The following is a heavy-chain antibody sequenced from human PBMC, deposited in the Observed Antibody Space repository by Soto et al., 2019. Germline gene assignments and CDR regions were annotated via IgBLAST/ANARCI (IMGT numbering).Heavy chain of an antibody. CDR2: ISSSSSYI. V-gene: IGHV3-21*01. Sequence: LGGSLRLSCAASGFTFSSYSMNWVRQAPGKGPEWVSSISSSSSYIYYADSVKGRFTISRDNAKNSLYLQMNSLRAEDTAVYYCASSPRGYGDYWWYYYYYMDVWGKGTTVTVSS. J-gene: IGHJ6*03. CDR3: ASSPRGYGDYWWYYYYYMDV. CDR1: GFTFSSYS. D-gene: IGHD4-17*01.